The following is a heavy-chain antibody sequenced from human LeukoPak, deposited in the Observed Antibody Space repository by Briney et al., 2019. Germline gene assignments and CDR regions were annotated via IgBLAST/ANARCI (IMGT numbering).Heavy chain of an antibody. Sequence: GGSLRLSCAASGFTVSSNYTSWVRQAPGKGLEWVSVIYSGGSAYYADSVKGRFTISRDNSKNTLYLQMNSLRAEDTAVYYCASTFYGDSPPYWGQGTLVTVSS. V-gene: IGHV3-66*01. CDR3: ASTFYGDSPPY. D-gene: IGHD4-17*01. J-gene: IGHJ4*02. CDR2: IYSGGSA. CDR1: GFTVSSNY.